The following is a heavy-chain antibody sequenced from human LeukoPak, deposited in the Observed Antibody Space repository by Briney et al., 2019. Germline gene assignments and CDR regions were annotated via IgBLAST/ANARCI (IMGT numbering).Heavy chain of an antibody. CDR2: IYYSGST. D-gene: IGHD2-21*02. CDR3: ARREAYCGGDCPPGAYYFDY. J-gene: IGHJ4*02. Sequence: WETLSLTCTVSGGSISSSSYDWGWLRQPPGRGVEGIGSIYYSGSTYYNPSRKSRVIIVVYTCKNQFTLKQSSVTAADRGVYYCARREAYCGGDCPPGAYYFDYWGQGTLVTVSS. V-gene: IGHV4-39*01. CDR1: GGSISSSSYD.